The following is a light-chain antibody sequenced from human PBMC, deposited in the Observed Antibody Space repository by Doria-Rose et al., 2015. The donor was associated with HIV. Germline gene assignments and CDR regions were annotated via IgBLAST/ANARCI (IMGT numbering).Light chain of an antibody. CDR2: DAS. CDR1: QSVSSN. CDR3: QQRSNWPPIFT. J-gene: IGKJ3*01. Sequence: TLSCRASQSVSSNLAWYQQKPGQAPRLLIYDASNRATGIPARFSGSGSGTDFTLTISSLELEDFAVYFCQQRSNWPPIFTFGPGTKVDI. V-gene: IGKV3-11*01.